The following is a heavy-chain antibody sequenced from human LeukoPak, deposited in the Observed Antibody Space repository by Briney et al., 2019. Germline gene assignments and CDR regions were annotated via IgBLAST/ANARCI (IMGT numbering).Heavy chain of an antibody. CDR3: AKPSRVVPAAAFDY. Sequence: GGTLRLSCAASGFTSSSYAMNWVRQAPGKGLEWVSAISVSGGRTHYADSVKGRFTISRDNSKSTLYVQLSSLRAEDTAVYYCAKPSRVVPAAAFDYWGQGTLVTVSS. V-gene: IGHV3-23*01. CDR2: ISVSGGRT. J-gene: IGHJ4*02. D-gene: IGHD2-2*01. CDR1: GFTSSSYA.